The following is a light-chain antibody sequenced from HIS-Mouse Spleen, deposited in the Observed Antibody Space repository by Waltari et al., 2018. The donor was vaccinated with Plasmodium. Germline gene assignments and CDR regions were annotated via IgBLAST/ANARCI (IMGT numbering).Light chain of an antibody. CDR1: QGIRNA. V-gene: IGKV1-6*01. CDR2: AAS. J-gene: IGKJ2*01. CDR3: LQDYNYPYT. Sequence: AIQMTQSPSPLSASVGDRVTITCRASQGIRNALGWYQQKPGKAPKLLISAASSLQSGVPSRFSGSGSGTDFTLTISSLQPEDFATYYCLQDYNYPYTFGQGTKLEIK.